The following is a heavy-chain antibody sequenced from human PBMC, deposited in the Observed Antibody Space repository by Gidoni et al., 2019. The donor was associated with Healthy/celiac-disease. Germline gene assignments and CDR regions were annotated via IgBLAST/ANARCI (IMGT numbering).Heavy chain of an antibody. J-gene: IGHJ4*02. Sequence: EVQLVESGGGLVQPGRSLRLSCAASGFTFDDYAMHWVRQAPGKGLEWVSGISWNSGSIGYADSVKGRFTISRDNAKNSLYLQMNSLRAEDTALYYCAKAECGGDCYWGGYYFDYWGQGTLVTVSS. V-gene: IGHV3-9*01. D-gene: IGHD2-21*02. CDR2: ISWNSGSI. CDR3: AKAECGGDCYWGGYYFDY. CDR1: GFTFDDYA.